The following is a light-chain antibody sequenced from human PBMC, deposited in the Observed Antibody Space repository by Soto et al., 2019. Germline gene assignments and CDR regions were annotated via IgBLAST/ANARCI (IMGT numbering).Light chain of an antibody. V-gene: IGLV2-23*02. Sequence: QSVLTQPASVSGSPGQSITISCTGTSSDVGGYNFVSWYQQHPGKAPKLVIYEVNKRPSGVSPRFSGSKSGNTASLTISGLQAEDEADYYCTSYAGSSTYVFGTGTKVTVL. J-gene: IGLJ1*01. CDR1: SSDVGGYNF. CDR3: TSYAGSSTYV. CDR2: EVN.